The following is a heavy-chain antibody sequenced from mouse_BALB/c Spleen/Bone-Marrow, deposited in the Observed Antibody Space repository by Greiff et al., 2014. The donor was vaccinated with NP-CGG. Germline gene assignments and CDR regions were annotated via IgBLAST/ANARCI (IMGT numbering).Heavy chain of an antibody. Sequence: EVQLQQSGPGLVKPSQSLSLTCSVTGYSITSGYYWNWIRQFPGNKLEWMGYISYDGSNNYNPSLKNRISITRDTSKNQFFLKLNSVTTEDTATYYCAREGGSWAYWGQGTLVTVSA. V-gene: IGHV3-6*02. D-gene: IGHD1-1*01. CDR1: GYSITSGYY. J-gene: IGHJ3*01. CDR2: ISYDGSN. CDR3: AREGGSWAY.